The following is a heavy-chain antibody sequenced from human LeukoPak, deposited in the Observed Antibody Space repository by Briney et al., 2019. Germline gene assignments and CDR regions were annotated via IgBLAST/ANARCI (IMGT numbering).Heavy chain of an antibody. CDR3: ARTLKTYYYDSSGYEDAFDI. D-gene: IGHD3-22*01. V-gene: IGHV4-34*01. Sequence: SETLSLTCAVYGGSFSGYYWSWIRQPPGKGLEWIGEINHSGSTNYNPSLKSRVTISVDTSKNQFSLKLSSVTAADTAVYYCARTLKTYYYDSSGYEDAFDIWGQGTMVTVPS. J-gene: IGHJ3*02. CDR2: INHSGST. CDR1: GGSFSGYY.